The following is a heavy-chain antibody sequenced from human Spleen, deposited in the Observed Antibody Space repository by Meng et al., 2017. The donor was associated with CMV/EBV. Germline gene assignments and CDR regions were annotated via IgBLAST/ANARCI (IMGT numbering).Heavy chain of an antibody. CDR2: ISSSGSTI. D-gene: IGHD2-2*01. Sequence: LSCAASGFTFTSAWMSWIRQAPGKGLEWVSYISSSGSTIYYADSVKGRFTISRDNAKNSLYLQMNSLRAEDTAVYYCARVGVPAAIGYWGQGTLVTVSS. CDR3: ARVGVPAAIGY. CDR1: GFTFTSAW. J-gene: IGHJ4*02. V-gene: IGHV3-11*04.